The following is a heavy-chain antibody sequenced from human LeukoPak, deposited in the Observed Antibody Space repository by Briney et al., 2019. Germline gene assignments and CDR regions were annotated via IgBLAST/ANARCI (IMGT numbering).Heavy chain of an antibody. D-gene: IGHD4-17*01. CDR2: INHSGST. Sequence: SETLSLTGAVDGGSFSGYYWSWIRQPPGKGLEWIGEINHSGSTNYNPSLKSRVTISVDTSKNLFSLKLSSVTAADTAVYYCARTPSRKLLTTVTRFGPPNWFDPWGQGTLVTVSS. CDR1: GGSFSGYY. V-gene: IGHV4-34*01. J-gene: IGHJ5*02. CDR3: ARTPSRKLLTTVTRFGPPNWFDP.